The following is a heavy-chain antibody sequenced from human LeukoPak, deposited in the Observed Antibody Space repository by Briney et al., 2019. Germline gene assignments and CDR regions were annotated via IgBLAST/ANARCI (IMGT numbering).Heavy chain of an antibody. CDR2: ISYDGSNK. Sequence: GGSLRLSCAASGFTFSSYAMHWVRQAPGKGLEWVAVISYDGSNKYYADSVKGRFTISRDNSKNTLYLQMNSLRAEDTAVYYCARDRYAFDIWGQGTMVTVSS. CDR3: ARDRYAFDI. V-gene: IGHV3-30-3*01. CDR1: GFTFSSYA. J-gene: IGHJ3*02.